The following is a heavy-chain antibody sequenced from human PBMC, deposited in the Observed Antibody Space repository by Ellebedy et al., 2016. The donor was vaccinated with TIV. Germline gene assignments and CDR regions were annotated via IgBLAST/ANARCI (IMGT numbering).Heavy chain of an antibody. CDR1: GFTFSSCA. CDR2: ISPSGDSI. CDR3: ARQPKYTSGMTPYDF. Sequence: GESLKISCAASGFTFSSCAMTWVRQAPGKGLEWVSAISPSGDSIYYADSVKGRFTTSRDNSKNTLYLHMNSLRAEDTAVYYCARQPKYTSGMTPYDFWGPGTLVTVSS. J-gene: IGHJ4*02. V-gene: IGHV3-23*01. D-gene: IGHD5-18*01.